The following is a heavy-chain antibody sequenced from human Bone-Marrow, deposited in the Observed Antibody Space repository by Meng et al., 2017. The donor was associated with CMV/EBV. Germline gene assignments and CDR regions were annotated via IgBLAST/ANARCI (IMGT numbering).Heavy chain of an antibody. J-gene: IGHJ5*02. D-gene: IGHD2-2*01. V-gene: IGHV1-2*02. CDR3: ARAFTDIVVVPAAMGWFDP. Sequence: ASVKVPCKASGGTFSSYAISWVRQAPGQGLEWMGWVNPNSGGTNYAQKFQGRVTMTRDTSISTASMVLSRLRSDDTAVYYCARAFTDIVVVPAAMGWFDPWGQGTLVTVSS. CDR1: GGTFSSYA. CDR2: VNPNSGGT.